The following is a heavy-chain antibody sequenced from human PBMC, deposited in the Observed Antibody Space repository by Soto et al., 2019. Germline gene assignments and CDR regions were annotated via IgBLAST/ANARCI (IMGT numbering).Heavy chain of an antibody. CDR3: ARWGTTGGLDV. CDR2: TSYDGTNK. J-gene: IGHJ4*02. CDR1: GFTFRSYV. V-gene: IGHV3-30*19. Sequence: QVPLVESGGGVVQPGTSLRLSCVGSGFTFRSYVIHWVRQAPGKGLVWVALTSYDGTNKFYDDSVKGRFTISRDNSRNTVDLQMDSLRLDDTALYYCARWGTTGGLDVWGQGTLVSVSS. D-gene: IGHD3-16*01.